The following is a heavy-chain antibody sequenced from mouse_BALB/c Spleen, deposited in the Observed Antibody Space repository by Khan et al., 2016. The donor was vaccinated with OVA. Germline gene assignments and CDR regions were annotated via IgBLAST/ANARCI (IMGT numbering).Heavy chain of an antibody. V-gene: IGHV1S135*01. Sequence: VQLKLFGPELMKPGASVKISCKAFGYSFTSYYIHWVMQSHGKSLEWIGYIDPFSGGTTFNQKFKGKATLTVDKSSSTAYIHLSNLTSEDSAVYYCTRHGYVTWFTYWGQGTLVTVSA. CDR2: IDPFSGGT. CDR1: GYSFTSYY. J-gene: IGHJ3*01. CDR3: TRHGYVTWFTY. D-gene: IGHD2-2*01.